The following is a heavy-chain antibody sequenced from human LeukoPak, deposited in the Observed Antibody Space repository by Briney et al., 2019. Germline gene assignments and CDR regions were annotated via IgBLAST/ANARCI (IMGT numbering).Heavy chain of an antibody. J-gene: IGHJ4*02. D-gene: IGHD3-3*01. CDR2: INPNSGGT. CDR3: ARMDDNYDFWSGYFDSYFDY. Sequence: ASVKVPCKASGYTFTGYYMHWVRQAPGQGLEWMGWINPNSGGTNYAQKFQGRVTMTRDTSIGTAYMELSRLRSDDTAVYYCARMDDNYDFWSGYFDSYFDYWGQGTLVTVSS. CDR1: GYTFTGYY. V-gene: IGHV1-2*02.